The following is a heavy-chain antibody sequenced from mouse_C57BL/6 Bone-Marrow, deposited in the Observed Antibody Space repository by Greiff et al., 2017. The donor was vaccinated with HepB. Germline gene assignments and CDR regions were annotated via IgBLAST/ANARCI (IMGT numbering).Heavy chain of an antibody. Sequence: QVQLKQPGAELVKPGASVKLSCKASGYTFTSYWMHWVKQRPGQGLEWIGMIHPNSGSTNYNEKFKSKATLTVDKSSSTAYMQLSSLTSEDSAVYYCARYDWYFDVWGTGTTVTVSS. J-gene: IGHJ1*03. CDR1: GYTFTSYW. CDR2: IHPNSGST. V-gene: IGHV1-64*01. CDR3: ARYDWYFDV.